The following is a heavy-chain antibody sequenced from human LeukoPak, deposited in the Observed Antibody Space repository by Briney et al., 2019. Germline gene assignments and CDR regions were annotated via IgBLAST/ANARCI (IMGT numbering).Heavy chain of an antibody. CDR1: GFTFSSYA. Sequence: GGSLRLSCAASGFTFSSYAMSWVRQAPGKGLEWVSAISGSGGSTYYADSVKGRFTISRDNSKNTLYLQMNSLRAEDTAVYYCAKDIGSAAVAGTPTGWFDPWGQGTLATVSS. CDR2: ISGSGGST. J-gene: IGHJ5*02. V-gene: IGHV3-23*01. D-gene: IGHD6-19*01. CDR3: AKDIGSAAVAGTPTGWFDP.